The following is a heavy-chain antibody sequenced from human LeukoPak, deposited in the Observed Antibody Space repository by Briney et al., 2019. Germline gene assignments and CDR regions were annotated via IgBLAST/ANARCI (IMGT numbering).Heavy chain of an antibody. D-gene: IGHD2-8*01. CDR1: GFTSRFSFSDYY. CDR3: ATLMVSNWFDP. Sequence: GGSLRLSCAASGFTSRFSFSDYYMSWIRQAPGKGLEWLSFISNSGNTIHYADSVKGRFTISRDNAKNSLYLQMNSLRAEDTAVYYCATLMVSNWFDPWGQGTLVTVSS. V-gene: IGHV3-11*04. CDR2: ISNSGNTI. J-gene: IGHJ5*02.